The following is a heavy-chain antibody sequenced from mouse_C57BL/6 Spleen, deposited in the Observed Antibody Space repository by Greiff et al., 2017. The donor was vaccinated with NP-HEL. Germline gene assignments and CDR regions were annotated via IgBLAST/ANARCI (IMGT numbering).Heavy chain of an antibody. CDR3: ARGRQYDLYCYAFDY. J-gene: IGHJ4*01. D-gene: IGHD2-3*01. V-gene: IGHV1-72*01. Sequence: QVQLKQPGAELVKPGASVKLSCKASGYTFTSYWMHWVKQRPGRGLEWIGRIDPNSGGTKYNEKFKSKATLTVDKPSSTASMQLSSLTSEDSAVDSGARGRQYDLYCYAFDYRGQGTSVTVSS. CDR1: GYTFTSYW. CDR2: IDPNSGGT.